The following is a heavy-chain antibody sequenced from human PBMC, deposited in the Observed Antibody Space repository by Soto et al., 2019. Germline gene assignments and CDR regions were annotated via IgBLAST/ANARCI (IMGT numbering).Heavy chain of an antibody. CDR1: GGTFSSYA. CDR2: IIPIFGTA. D-gene: IGHD6-6*01. Sequence: SVKVSCKASGGTFSSYAISWVRQAPGQGLEWMGGIIPIFGTANYAQKFQGRVTITADESTSTAYMELSSLRSEDTAVYYCARAPSGIAARFVFYYYGMDVWGQGTTVTVSS. CDR3: ARAPSGIAARFVFYYYGMDV. J-gene: IGHJ6*02. V-gene: IGHV1-69*13.